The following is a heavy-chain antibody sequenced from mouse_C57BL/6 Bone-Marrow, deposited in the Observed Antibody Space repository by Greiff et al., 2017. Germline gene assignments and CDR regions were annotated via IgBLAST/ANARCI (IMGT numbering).Heavy chain of an antibody. CDR2: IYPGSGST. Sequence: QVQLQQPGAELVKPGASVKMSCKASGYTFTSYWITWVKQRPGQGLEWIGDIYPGSGSTNYNEKFKSKATLTVDTSSSTAYMQLSSLTSEDSAVYYCARSETAYYSNYGYYFDYWGQGTTLTVSS. CDR3: ARSETAYYSNYGYYFDY. D-gene: IGHD2-5*01. CDR1: GYTFTSYW. V-gene: IGHV1-55*01. J-gene: IGHJ2*01.